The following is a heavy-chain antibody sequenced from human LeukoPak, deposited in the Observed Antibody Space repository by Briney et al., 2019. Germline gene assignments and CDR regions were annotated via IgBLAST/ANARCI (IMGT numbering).Heavy chain of an antibody. CDR3: ARDPLQWLVQYYFDY. D-gene: IGHD6-19*01. V-gene: IGHV1-2*02. CDR2: INPNSGGT. J-gene: IGHJ4*02. CDR1: GYTFTGYY. Sequence: GASVKASCKASGYTFTGYYMHWVRQPPGQGLEWMGWINPNSGGTNYAQKFQGRVTMTRDTSISTAYMELSRLRSDDTAVYYCARDPLQWLVQYYFDYWGQGTLVTVSS.